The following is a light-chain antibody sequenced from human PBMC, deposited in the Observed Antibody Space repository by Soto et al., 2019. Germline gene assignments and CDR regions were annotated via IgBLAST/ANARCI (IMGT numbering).Light chain of an antibody. Sequence: QSALTQPASVSGSPGQSSTISCAGTRSDIGASNSVSWCQHLPGRSPTLIIYEATNRPSGVSERFSGSKAGDTASLTISGLQADDESEYFCISYKTDDTFVFGGGTKLTVL. CDR1: RSDIGASNS. CDR3: ISYKTDDTFV. V-gene: IGLV2-14*01. CDR2: EAT. J-gene: IGLJ1*01.